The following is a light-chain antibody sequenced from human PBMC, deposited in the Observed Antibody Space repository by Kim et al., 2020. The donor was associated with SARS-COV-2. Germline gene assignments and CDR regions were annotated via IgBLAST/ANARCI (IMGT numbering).Light chain of an antibody. CDR3: QSYDSSLSGYV. CDR1: SSNIGAGYD. Sequence: GATISCTGSSSNIGAGYDVHWYQRLPGTAPKLLIYGNSNRPSGVPDRFSGSKSGTSASLAITGLQAEDEADYYCQSYDSSLSGYVFGTGTKVTVL. CDR2: GNS. J-gene: IGLJ1*01. V-gene: IGLV1-40*01.